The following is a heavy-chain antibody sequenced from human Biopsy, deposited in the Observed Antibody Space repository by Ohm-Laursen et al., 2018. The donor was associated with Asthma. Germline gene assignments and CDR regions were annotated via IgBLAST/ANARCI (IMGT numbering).Heavy chain of an antibody. Sequence: SVKVSCNTSGYTFNSAGITWVRQAPGQGLEWMGWISVYNGNTKVAQKLQDRVTMITDTSMSTAYMELRSLRPDDTAMYFCARAVDYSHYYGIDVWGQGTTVTVS. V-gene: IGHV1-18*01. J-gene: IGHJ6*02. CDR3: ARAVDYSHYYGIDV. CDR1: GYTFNSAG. D-gene: IGHD3-10*01. CDR2: ISVYNGNT.